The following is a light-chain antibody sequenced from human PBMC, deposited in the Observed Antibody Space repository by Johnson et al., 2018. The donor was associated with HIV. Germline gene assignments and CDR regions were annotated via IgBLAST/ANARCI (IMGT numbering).Light chain of an antibody. J-gene: IGLJ1*01. V-gene: IGLV1-51*02. CDR3: ATWDTSLSTGGV. CDR2: DNY. Sequence: QSVLTQPPSVSAAPGRWVTVSCSGTTSNIGDHSVSWFQHLPGAAPKLLIYDNYRRPSGVPDRFSGSNSGTSATLDITGLQTGDEADYYCATWDTSLSTGGVFGTGTKVTVL. CDR1: TSNIGDHS.